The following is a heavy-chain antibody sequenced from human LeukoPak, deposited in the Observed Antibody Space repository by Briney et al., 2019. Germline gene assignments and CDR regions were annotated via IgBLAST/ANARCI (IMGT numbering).Heavy chain of an antibody. CDR2: ISTSSRYI. Sequence: GGSLRLSCAASGFTLSTFDMYWVRQAPGKGLEWVSSISTSSRYIYYRDSVKGRFTISRDDAKNSLYLQMNSLTVEDTAVYYCARADCSGSTCYLRHSWFDPWGQGTLVTVSS. V-gene: IGHV3-21*06. J-gene: IGHJ5*02. CDR1: GFTLSTFD. CDR3: ARADCSGSTCYLRHSWFDP. D-gene: IGHD2-2*01.